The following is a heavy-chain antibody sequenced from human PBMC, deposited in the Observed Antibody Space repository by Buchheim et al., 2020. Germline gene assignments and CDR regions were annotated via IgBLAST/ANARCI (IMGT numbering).Heavy chain of an antibody. CDR1: GFTFSNYG. D-gene: IGHD4-23*01. J-gene: IGHJ6*02. V-gene: IGHV3-30*02. CDR3: AKDQRWGMDV. CDR2: IRYDGRYK. Sequence: QVQLVESGGGVVQPGKSLRLSCAASGFTFSNYGIHWVRQAPGKGLEWVSFIRYDGRYKYYADSVKGRFNISRDDSKKPLALQMNSLRSEDTAVYYCAKDQRWGMDVWGQGTT.